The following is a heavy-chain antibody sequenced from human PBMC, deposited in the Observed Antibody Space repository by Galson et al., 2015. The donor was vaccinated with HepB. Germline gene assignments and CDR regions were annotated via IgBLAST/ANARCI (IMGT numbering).Heavy chain of an antibody. V-gene: IGHV3-64D*06. D-gene: IGHD5-12*01. CDR2: ISSNGGST. CDR3: VKKGSGYDTHRYYFDY. CDR1: GFTFSSYA. Sequence: SLRLSCAASGFTFSSYAMHWVRQAPGKGLEYVSAISSNGGSTYYADSVKGRFTISRDNSKNTLYLQMSSLRAEDTAVYYCVKKGSGYDTHRYYFDYWGQGTLVTVSS. J-gene: IGHJ4*02.